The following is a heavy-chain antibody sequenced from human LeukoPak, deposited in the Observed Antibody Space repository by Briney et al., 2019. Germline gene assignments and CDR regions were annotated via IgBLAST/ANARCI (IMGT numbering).Heavy chain of an antibody. CDR1: NGSFSGYY. CDR3: ARLSVENSTVVTPVSDAFDI. V-gene: IGHV4-34*01. D-gene: IGHD4-23*01. J-gene: IGHJ3*02. Sequence: SETLSLTCAVSNGSFSGYYWSWIRQPPGKGLEWIGSIYHSGSTYYNPSLKSRVTISVDTSKNQFSLKLSSVTAADTAVYYCARLSVENSTVVTPVSDAFDIWGQGTMVTVSS. CDR2: IYHSGST.